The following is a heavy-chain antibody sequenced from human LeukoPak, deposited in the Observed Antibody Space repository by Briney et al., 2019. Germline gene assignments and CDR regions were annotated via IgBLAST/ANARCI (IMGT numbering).Heavy chain of an antibody. CDR3: ARVGSAYYYDSGGYYRYYFDY. V-gene: IGHV3-7*01. CDR2: IKQDGSDK. Sequence: GGSLRLSCTASGFTFSSYWMSWVRQAPGKGLEWVANIKQDGSDKYYVGSVKGRFTISRDNAKNSLYLQMNSLRAEDTAVYYCARVGSAYYYDSGGYYRYYFDYWGQGTLVTVSS. J-gene: IGHJ4*02. D-gene: IGHD3-22*01. CDR1: GFTFSSYW.